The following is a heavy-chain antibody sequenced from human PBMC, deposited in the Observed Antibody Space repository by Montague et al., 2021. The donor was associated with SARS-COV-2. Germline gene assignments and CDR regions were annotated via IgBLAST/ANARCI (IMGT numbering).Heavy chain of an antibody. CDR2: IYWDDNP. V-gene: IGHV2-5*02. CDR1: GFSLSINGVG. CDR3: ARGLWYGSGNYLPDY. D-gene: IGHD3-10*01. J-gene: IGHJ4*02. Sequence: PALVIPTQTLTLTCTFSGFSLSINGVGVGWIRQPPGKALEWLAMIYWDDNPHYSPSLKSRLIITKDTSKNQVVLTMTNMDPVDTATYYCARGLWYGSGNYLPDYWGQGTLVTVSS.